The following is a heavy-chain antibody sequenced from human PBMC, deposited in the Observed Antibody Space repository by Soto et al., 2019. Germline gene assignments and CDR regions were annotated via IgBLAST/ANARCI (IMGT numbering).Heavy chain of an antibody. J-gene: IGHJ5*02. CDR2: ISAYNGNT. CDR1: GYTFTSYA. V-gene: IGHV1-18*01. Sequence: ASVKVSCKASGYTFTSYAISWVRQAPGQGLEWMGWISAYNGNTNYAQKLQGRVTMTTDTSTTTAYMELSSLRSEDTAVYYCARVGILYYGSGSSPNWFDPWGQGTLVTVSS. D-gene: IGHD3-10*01. CDR3: ARVGILYYGSGSSPNWFDP.